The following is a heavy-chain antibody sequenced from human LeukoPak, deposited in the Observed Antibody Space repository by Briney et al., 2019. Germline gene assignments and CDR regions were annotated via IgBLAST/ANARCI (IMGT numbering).Heavy chain of an antibody. CDR3: ASGYYDSSGSPNWFDP. D-gene: IGHD3-22*01. J-gene: IGHJ5*02. CDR1: GFTFSSYS. V-gene: IGHV3-21*01. CDR2: ISSSSYI. Sequence: GGSLRLSCAASGFTFSSYSMNWVRQAPGKGLEWVSSISSSSYICYADSVKGRFTIFRDNAKNSLYLQMNSLRAEDTAVYYCASGYYDSSGSPNWFDPWGQGTLVTVSS.